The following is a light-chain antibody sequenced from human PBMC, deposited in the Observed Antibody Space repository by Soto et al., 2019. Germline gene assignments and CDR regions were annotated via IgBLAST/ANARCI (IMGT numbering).Light chain of an antibody. V-gene: IGKV2-40*01. CDR1: ESLLDSDDGNTY. J-gene: IGKJ4*01. Sequence: DIVMTQTPLSLPVTPGEPSSISFSSSESLLDSDDGNTYLDWYLQKPGQSPQLLIYTLSYRASGVPDRFSGSGSGPEFTLTINSLQSEDFAIYYCQPYNNWPLTFGGGTKVDI. CDR3: QPYNNWPLT. CDR2: TLS.